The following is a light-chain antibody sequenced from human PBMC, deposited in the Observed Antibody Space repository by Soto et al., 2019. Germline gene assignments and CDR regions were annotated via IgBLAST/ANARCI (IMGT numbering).Light chain of an antibody. CDR3: QQYNKWPRT. V-gene: IGKV3-15*01. CDR1: QSISFY. Sequence: EIVMTQSPATLSVSPGESATLSCRASQSISFYLAWYQQRPGQAPRLLIYGASTRAAGIPARFSGSGAGTEFALTIGSLQSEDFAVYYCQQYNKWPRTFGQGTKVDI. CDR2: GAS. J-gene: IGKJ1*01.